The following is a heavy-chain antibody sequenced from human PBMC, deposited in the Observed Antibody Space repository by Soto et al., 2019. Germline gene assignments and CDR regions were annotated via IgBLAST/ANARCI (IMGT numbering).Heavy chain of an antibody. CDR1: GGSFSGYY. CDR3: ARGVDTAMSYYYYGMDV. V-gene: IGHV4-34*01. J-gene: IGHJ6*02. Sequence: PSETLSLTCAVYGGSFSGYYWSWIRLSPGEGLEWIGEINHSGSTNYNPSLKSRVTISVDTSKNQFSLKLSSVTAADTAVYYCARGVDTAMSYYYYGMDVWGQGTTVTVSS. D-gene: IGHD5-18*01. CDR2: INHSGST.